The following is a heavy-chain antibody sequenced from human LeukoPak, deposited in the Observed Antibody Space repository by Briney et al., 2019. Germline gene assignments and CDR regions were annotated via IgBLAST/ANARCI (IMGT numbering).Heavy chain of an antibody. J-gene: IGHJ4*02. CDR2: INTDGSIT. D-gene: IGHD6-6*01. CDR3: ARARDEYSTSSAFDY. CDR1: GFPFSSYW. Sequence: GGSLRLSCAASGFPFSSYWMHWVRQAPGKGLVWVSRINTDGSITTYADSVRGRFTISRDNAKNSLYLQMNSLSAEDTAVFYCARARDEYSTSSAFDYWGQGTPVTVSS. V-gene: IGHV3-74*01.